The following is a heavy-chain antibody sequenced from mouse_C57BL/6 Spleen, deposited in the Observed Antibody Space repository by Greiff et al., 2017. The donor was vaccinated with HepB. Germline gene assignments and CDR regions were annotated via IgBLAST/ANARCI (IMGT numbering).Heavy chain of an antibody. Sequence: VQLKESGGGLVQPGGSMKLSCVASGFTFSNYWMNWVRQSPEKGLEWVAQIRLKSDNYATHYAESVKGRFTISRDDSKSSVYLQMNNLRAEDTGIYYCTAEYDGAWFAYWGQGTLVTVSA. CDR2: IRLKSDNYAT. D-gene: IGHD2-4*01. J-gene: IGHJ3*01. CDR3: TAEYDGAWFAY. CDR1: GFTFSNYW. V-gene: IGHV6-3*01.